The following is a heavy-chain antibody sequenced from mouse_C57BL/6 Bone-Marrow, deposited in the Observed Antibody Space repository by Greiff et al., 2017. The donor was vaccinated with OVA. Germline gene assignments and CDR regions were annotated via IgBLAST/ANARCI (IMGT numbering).Heavy chain of an antibody. J-gene: IGHJ4*01. CDR1: GYTFTSYW. D-gene: IGHD1-1*01. Sequence: QVQLQQPGAELVKPGASVKLSCKASGYTFTSYWMQWVKQRPGQGLEWIGEIDPSDSYTNYNQKFKGKATLTVDTSSSTAYMQLISLTSEDSAVYYCAGGFSYGSSLYAIDYWGQGTSVTVSS. CDR3: AGGFSYGSSLYAIDY. V-gene: IGHV1-50*01. CDR2: IDPSDSYT.